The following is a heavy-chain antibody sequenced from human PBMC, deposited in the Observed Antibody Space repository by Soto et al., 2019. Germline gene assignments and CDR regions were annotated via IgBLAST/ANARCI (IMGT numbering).Heavy chain of an antibody. Sequence: SETLSLTCAVYGGSFSGYCWSWIRQPPGKGLEWIGEITHSGSSNYNPSLKSRVTISVDTSKNQFSLKLNSVTAADTAVYYCARGRKGYRSSWCVVVDWGQGTLVTVSS. CDR2: ITHSGSS. CDR1: GGSFSGYC. V-gene: IGHV4-34*01. J-gene: IGHJ4*02. D-gene: IGHD6-13*01. CDR3: ARGRKGYRSSWCVVVD.